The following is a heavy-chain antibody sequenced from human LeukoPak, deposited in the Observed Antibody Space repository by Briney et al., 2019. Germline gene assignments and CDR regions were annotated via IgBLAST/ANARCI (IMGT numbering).Heavy chain of an antibody. J-gene: IGHJ4*02. CDR1: GVSVRSGSYD. CDR3: ARDLVGVGPHTPHFDY. V-gene: IGHV4-61*01. CDR2: IYDGGST. Sequence: PSETLSLTCTVSGVSVRSGSYDWGWIRQPRGKGLEWSGYIYDGGSTNYSPSLKSRVTISVATSKNQFSLKLSSVTAADTAVYYCARDLVGVGPHTPHFDYWGQGTLVTVSS. D-gene: IGHD2-15*01.